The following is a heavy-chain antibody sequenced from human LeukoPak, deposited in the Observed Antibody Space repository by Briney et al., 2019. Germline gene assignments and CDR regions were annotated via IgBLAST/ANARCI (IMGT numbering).Heavy chain of an antibody. CDR3: ARADYHDSSGYNDY. V-gene: IGHV3-53*01. D-gene: IGHD3-22*01. Sequence: GGSLRLSCAASGFTVSSNYMSWVRQAPGKGLEWVSVIYSGGNTFYAASVKGRFTVSRDNSKNTLYLQMTSLRAEDTAVYYCARADYHDSSGYNDYWGQGTLVTVSS. J-gene: IGHJ4*02. CDR2: IYSGGNT. CDR1: GFTVSSNY.